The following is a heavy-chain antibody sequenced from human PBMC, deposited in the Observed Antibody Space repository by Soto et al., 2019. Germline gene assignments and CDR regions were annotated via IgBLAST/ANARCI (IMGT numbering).Heavy chain of an antibody. J-gene: IGHJ6*03. V-gene: IGHV3-33*01. CDR2: IWYDGSNK. CDR3: ARDQIVATIKGYYYYYMDV. D-gene: IGHD5-12*01. CDR1: GFTFSSYG. Sequence: PGGSLRLSCAASGFTFSSYGMHWVRQAPGKGLEWVAVIWYDGSNKYYADSVKGRFTISRDNSKNTLYLQMNSLRAEDTAVYYCARDQIVATIKGYYYYYMDVWGKGTTVTVSS.